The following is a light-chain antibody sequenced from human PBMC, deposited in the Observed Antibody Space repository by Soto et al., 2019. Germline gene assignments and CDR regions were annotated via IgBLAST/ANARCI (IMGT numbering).Light chain of an antibody. CDR3: SSDAGNTPRDV. Sequence: QAALTHPPSASVSPGRSGTISSAGSNGDVGNDNYVSWYEHPPGKAHKPIIYEVTARPSGVHNRFSGSKSDNTAYLIVSGLQVDDEDDYYCSSDAGNTPRDVFGAGTKVTVL. V-gene: IGLV2-8*01. CDR2: EVT. CDR1: NGDVGNDNY. J-gene: IGLJ1*01.